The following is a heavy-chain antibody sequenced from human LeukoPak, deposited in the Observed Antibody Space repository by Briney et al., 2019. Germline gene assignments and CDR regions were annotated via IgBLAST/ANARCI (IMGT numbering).Heavy chain of an antibody. V-gene: IGHV4-59*01. CDR2: KEYSGVS. CDR1: GGSLTPYY. Sequence: PSETLSLTCAVSGGSLTPYYWSWIRQPPGKGLEWLGYKEYSGVSSYSPSLKSRVTMSVDTSKNHFSLNLRSVTPADSAVYYCARGHAAAGLFDHWGHGTLVTVSS. J-gene: IGHJ4*01. D-gene: IGHD6-25*01. CDR3: ARGHAAAGLFDH.